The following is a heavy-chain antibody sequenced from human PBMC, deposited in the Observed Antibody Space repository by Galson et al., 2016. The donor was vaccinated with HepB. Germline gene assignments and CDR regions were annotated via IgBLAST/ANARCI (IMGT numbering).Heavy chain of an antibody. V-gene: IGHV3-7*05. CDR1: GFTFSSYW. D-gene: IGHD6-13*01. CDR2: IRQDGGET. J-gene: IGHJ4*02. Sequence: SLRLSCAASGFTFSSYWMGWVRQTPGKGLEWVTNIRQDGGETYYVDSVKGRFNISRDNAKNSLYLQMNSLRAGDTAVYYCASDRRYSSWSFWGQGTLVTVSS. CDR3: ASDRRYSSWSF.